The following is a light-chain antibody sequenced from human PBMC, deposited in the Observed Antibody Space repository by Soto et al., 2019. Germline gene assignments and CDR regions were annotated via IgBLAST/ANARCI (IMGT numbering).Light chain of an antibody. CDR3: TSYTSSSTLYV. V-gene: IGLV2-14*01. CDR1: NSDVGGYNY. CDR2: DVR. Sequence: SVLTQPASGSGAPGQAITISCTGNNSDVGGYNYVSWYQQHPGKAPKLMIYDVRNRASGASNRFSGSKSGNTASLTISGLQAEDEADYYCTSYTSSSTLYVFGTGTKVTVL. J-gene: IGLJ1*01.